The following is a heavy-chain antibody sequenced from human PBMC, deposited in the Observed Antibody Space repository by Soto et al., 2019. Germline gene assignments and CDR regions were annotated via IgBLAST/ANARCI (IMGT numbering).Heavy chain of an antibody. CDR3: ARVDVRVSALRYFDY. D-gene: IGHD2-2*01. Sequence: SETLSLTWTVSGGSVTSGGYYWGWIRQPPGQGLEGIGSNHYRGSTYYNPSLKSRVNISGDASKNQLAPKLNSGSAADTATYYCARVDVRVSALRYFDYCRQGTTVTVSS. J-gene: IGHJ4*01. CDR1: GGSVTSGGYY. V-gene: IGHV4-61*08. CDR2: NHYRGST.